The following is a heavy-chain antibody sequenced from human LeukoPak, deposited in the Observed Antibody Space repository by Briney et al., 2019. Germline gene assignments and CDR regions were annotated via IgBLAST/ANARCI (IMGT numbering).Heavy chain of an antibody. CDR1: GFTFSSFA. J-gene: IGHJ4*02. V-gene: IGHV3-30*04. D-gene: IGHD6-19*01. CDR2: ISYDGSNK. Sequence: GRSLRLSCAASGFTFSSFAMHWVRQAPGKGLEWVAVISYDGSNKYYADSVKGRFTISRDNSKNTLYLQMDSLRAEDTAVYYCARDLTQWLVRGYFDYWGQGTLVTVSS. CDR3: ARDLTQWLVRGYFDY.